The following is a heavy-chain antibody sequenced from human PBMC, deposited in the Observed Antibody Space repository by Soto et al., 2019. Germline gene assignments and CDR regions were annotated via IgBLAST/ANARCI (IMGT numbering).Heavy chain of an antibody. CDR3: ARDPSHYDFWSGYYFHYYYYMDV. V-gene: IGHV3-11*01. D-gene: IGHD3-3*01. CDR1: GFTFSDYY. CDR2: ISSSGSTI. Sequence: QVQLVESGGGLVKPGGSLRLSCAASGFTFSDYYMSWIRQAPGKGLEWVSYISSSGSTIYYADSVKGRFTISRDNAKNSLYLQMNSLRAEDTAVYYCARDPSHYDFWSGYYFHYYYYMDVWGKGTTVTVSS. J-gene: IGHJ6*03.